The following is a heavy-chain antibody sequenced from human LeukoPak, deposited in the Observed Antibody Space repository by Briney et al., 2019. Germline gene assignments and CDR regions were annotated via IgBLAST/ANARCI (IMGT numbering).Heavy chain of an antibody. CDR2: ISSSSSYI. V-gene: IGHV3-21*01. J-gene: IGHJ3*02. Sequence: PGGSLRLSCAASGFTFSSYSMNWVRQAPGKGLEWVSSISSSSSYIYYADSVKGRFTISRDNAKNSLYLQMNSLGAEDTAVYYCARDSGGSYLVRHDAFDIWGQGTMVTVSS. D-gene: IGHD1-26*01. CDR3: ARDSGGSYLVRHDAFDI. CDR1: GFTFSSYS.